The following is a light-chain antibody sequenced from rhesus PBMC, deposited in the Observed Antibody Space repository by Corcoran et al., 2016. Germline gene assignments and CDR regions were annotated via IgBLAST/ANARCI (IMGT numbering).Light chain of an antibody. V-gene: IGKV1-33*02. CDR2: EAS. J-gene: IGKJ1*01. CDR3: QHYYSTPWT. CDR1: QGITNA. Sequence: DIQMTQSPSSLSASVGDRVTITCRASQGITNALAWYQQKPGETPKLLIYEASSLQSGIPSRFSGSGSGTDFTLTISNLQSEDFATYYCQHYYSTPWTFGQGTKVEIK.